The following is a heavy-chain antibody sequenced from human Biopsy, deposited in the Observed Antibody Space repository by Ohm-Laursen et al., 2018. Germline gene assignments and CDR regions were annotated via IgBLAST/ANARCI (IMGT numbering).Heavy chain of an antibody. J-gene: IGHJ4*02. CDR3: AKDVEMFGELSFDS. CDR1: DKSINKYY. V-gene: IGHV4-4*07. D-gene: IGHD3-10*02. CDR2: ILFSGDT. Sequence: GTLSLTCTVTDKSINKYYWSWLRQPAGKGLEYIGRILFSGDTNPDYNPSLKSRVTMSVDTSKNQFSLRLSSVTAADTALYYCAKDVEMFGELSFDSWGQGTLVTVSS.